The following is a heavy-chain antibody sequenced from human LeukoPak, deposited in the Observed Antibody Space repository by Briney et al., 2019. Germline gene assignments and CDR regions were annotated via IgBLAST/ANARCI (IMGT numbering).Heavy chain of an antibody. CDR2: IYHSGST. J-gene: IGHJ4*02. Sequence: SSISPVSGSSISKVYYWGWIRQSPGKGLEWIGSIYHSGSTYYNPSLKGRITISVDTSKNQFSLKLSSVTAADTAVYYCARPSLYGDYSLDYWGQGTLVAVSS. CDR3: ARPSLYGDYSLDY. CDR1: GSSISKVYY. V-gene: IGHV4-38-2*01. D-gene: IGHD4-17*01.